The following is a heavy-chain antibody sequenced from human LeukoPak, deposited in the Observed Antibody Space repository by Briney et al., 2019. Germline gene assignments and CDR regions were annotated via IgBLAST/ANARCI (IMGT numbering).Heavy chain of an antibody. CDR3: ARESYIEYSSSSVMAFDI. D-gene: IGHD6-6*01. CDR1: GGTFSSYA. Sequence: ASVKVSCKASGGTFSSYAISWVRQAPGQGLEWMGGIIPIFGTANYAQKFQGRVTITTDESTSTAYMELSSLRSEDTAVYYCARESYIEYSSSSVMAFDIWGQGTMVTVSS. CDR2: IIPIFGTA. V-gene: IGHV1-69*05. J-gene: IGHJ3*02.